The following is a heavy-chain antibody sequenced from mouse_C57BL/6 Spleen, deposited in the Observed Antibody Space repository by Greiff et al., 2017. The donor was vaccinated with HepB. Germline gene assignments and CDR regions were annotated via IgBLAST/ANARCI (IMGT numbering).Heavy chain of an antibody. V-gene: IGHV1-62-2*01. CDR2: FYPGSGSI. D-gene: IGHD2-4*01. J-gene: IGHJ3*01. CDR3: ASPGGYDYDAWFAY. CDR1: GYTFTEYT. Sequence: LVESGAELVKPGASVKLSCKASGYTFTEYTIHWVKQRSGQGLEWIGWFYPGSGSIKYNEKFKDKATLTADKSSSTVYMELSRLTSEDSAVYFCASPGGYDYDAWFAYWGQGTLVTVSA.